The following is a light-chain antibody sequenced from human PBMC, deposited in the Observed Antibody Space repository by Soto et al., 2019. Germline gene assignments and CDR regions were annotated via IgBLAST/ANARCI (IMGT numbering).Light chain of an antibody. J-gene: IGKJ1*01. Sequence: DIQMTQSPASLSASVGDRVTITCRASQSIRSYLNWYQQKPGKAPKPLIFAASSLQSGVPSRFSGSGSGTDFTLTISSLQPEDFATYYCLQHNTYPWTFGQGTKVDNK. CDR3: LQHNTYPWT. V-gene: IGKV1-39*01. CDR1: QSIRSY. CDR2: AAS.